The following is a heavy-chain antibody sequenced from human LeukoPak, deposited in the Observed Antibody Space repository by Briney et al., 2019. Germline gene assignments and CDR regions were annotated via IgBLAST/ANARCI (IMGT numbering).Heavy chain of an antibody. CDR2: ISDSGTIA. D-gene: IGHD1-20*01. V-gene: IGHV3-23*01. CDR1: GFTFSNYA. Sequence: GGSLRLSCAASGFTFSNYAMGWVRQAPGKGLEWVSSISDSGTIAYSADSVKGRFTISRDNSKNTLYLQMNSLRAEDTAVYYCARRYSWEAPFDYWGQGTLVTVSS. CDR3: ARRYSWEAPFDY. J-gene: IGHJ4*02.